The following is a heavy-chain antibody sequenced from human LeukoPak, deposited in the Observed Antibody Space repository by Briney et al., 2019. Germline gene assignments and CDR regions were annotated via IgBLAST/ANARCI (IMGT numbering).Heavy chain of an antibody. Sequence: SGGSLRLSCTASGFTFSSYAMIWVRQGPGKGLEWVSGLSGSGGSTYYADSVKGRFSISRDNSWNTLYLQMNSLRAEDTAVYYCAREEGPYGDYGVDAFDIWGQGTMVTVSS. J-gene: IGHJ3*02. D-gene: IGHD4-17*01. CDR2: LSGSGGST. CDR3: AREEGPYGDYGVDAFDI. V-gene: IGHV3-23*01. CDR1: GFTFSSYA.